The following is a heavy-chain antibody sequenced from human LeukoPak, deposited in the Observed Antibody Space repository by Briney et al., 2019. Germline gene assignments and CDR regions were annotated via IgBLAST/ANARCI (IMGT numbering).Heavy chain of an antibody. D-gene: IGHD6-19*01. Sequence: GGSLRLSCAASGFTFSHYGMHWVRQAPGKGLEWVGIIWYDGSNKYYADSVKGRFTISRDNSENTVYLQMNSLRAEDTAVYFCARPPGLAGHYSYYYGVDVWGQGTTVTVSS. CDR3: ARPPGLAGHYSYYYGVDV. CDR2: IWYDGSNK. V-gene: IGHV3-33*01. J-gene: IGHJ6*02. CDR1: GFTFSHYG.